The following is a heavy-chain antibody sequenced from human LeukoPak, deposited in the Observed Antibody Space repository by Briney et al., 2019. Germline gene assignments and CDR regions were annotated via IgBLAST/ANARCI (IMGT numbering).Heavy chain of an antibody. CDR3: AHGPENYYDSSGYYFDY. CDR2: IIPIFGTA. D-gene: IGHD3-22*01. CDR1: GGTFSSYA. V-gene: IGHV1-69*06. J-gene: IGHJ4*02. Sequence: ASVKVSCKASGGTFSSYAISWVRQAPGQGLEWMGGIIPIFGTANYAQKFQGRVTITADKSTSTAYMELSSLRSEDTAVYYCAHGPENYYDSSGYYFDYWGQGTLVTASS.